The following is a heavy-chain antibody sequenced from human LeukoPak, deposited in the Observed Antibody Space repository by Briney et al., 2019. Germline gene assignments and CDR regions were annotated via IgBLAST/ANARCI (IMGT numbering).Heavy chain of an antibody. CDR2: ISSSSSYI. CDR1: GGSISSYN. CDR3: AKDWAIAGSYYCMDV. D-gene: IGHD2-2*01. Sequence: ETLSLTCTVSGGSISSYNWSWIRQTPGKGLEWVSSISSSSSYIYYADSVKGRFTISRDNAKNSLYLQMNSLRAEDTAVYYCAKDWAIAGSYYCMDVWGKGTTVTISS. V-gene: IGHV3-21*01. J-gene: IGHJ6*03.